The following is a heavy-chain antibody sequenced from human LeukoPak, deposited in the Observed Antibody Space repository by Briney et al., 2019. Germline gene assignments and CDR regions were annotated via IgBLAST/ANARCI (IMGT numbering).Heavy chain of an antibody. V-gene: IGHV4-39*07. CDR3: ARVPQRSGPYYYYYMDV. D-gene: IGHD3-3*01. CDR1: GGPISSSSYY. J-gene: IGHJ6*03. Sequence: SETLSLTCTVSGGPISSSSYYWGWIRQPPGKGLEWIGSIYYSGSTYYNPSLKSRVTISVDTSKNQFSLKLSSVTAADTAVYYCARVPQRSGPYYYYYMDVWGKGTTVTVSS. CDR2: IYYSGST.